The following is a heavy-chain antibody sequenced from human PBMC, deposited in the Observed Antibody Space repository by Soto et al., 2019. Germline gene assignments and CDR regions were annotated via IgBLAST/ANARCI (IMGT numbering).Heavy chain of an antibody. CDR3: VRNLASGGTYYFDY. CDR2: VRNKANSYTT. V-gene: IGHV3-72*01. CDR1: GFTFSDHY. J-gene: IGHJ4*02. D-gene: IGHD2-15*01. Sequence: EVQLVESGGGLVEPGGSLRLSCAASGFTFSDHYMDWVRQAPGKGLEWIGRVRNKANSYTTEYAESVRGRFTVSKENSKNSLYLQMNSLKTEDTAMYYCVRNLASGGTYYFDYWGQGTLVTVSS.